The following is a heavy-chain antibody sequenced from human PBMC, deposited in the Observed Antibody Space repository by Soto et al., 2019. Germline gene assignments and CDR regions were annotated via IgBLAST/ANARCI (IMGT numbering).Heavy chain of an antibody. Sequence: SVKVSCKASGGTFSSYAISWVRQAPGQGLEWVGGIVPIFGTANYAQKFQGRVTITADESTSTAYMELSSLRSEDTAVYYCARGAGYCSSTSCYLLGSYYYYGMDVWGQGTTVTVSS. CDR2: IVPIFGTA. J-gene: IGHJ6*02. D-gene: IGHD2-2*01. CDR1: GGTFSSYA. CDR3: ARGAGYCSSTSCYLLGSYYYYGMDV. V-gene: IGHV1-69*13.